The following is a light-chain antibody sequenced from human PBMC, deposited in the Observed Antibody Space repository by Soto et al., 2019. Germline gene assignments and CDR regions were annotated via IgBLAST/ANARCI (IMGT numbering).Light chain of an antibody. CDR1: SSDVGGYDF. CDR2: EVS. V-gene: IGLV2-14*01. Sequence: QSVLTHPASVSGSPGQSITISCTGTSSDVGGYDFVSWYQHHPGKAPKLMIYEVSTRPSGVSDRFSGSKSGNTASLTISGLQAEDEADYYCSSYTSDWGVFGTGTKVTVL. CDR3: SSYTSDWGV. J-gene: IGLJ1*01.